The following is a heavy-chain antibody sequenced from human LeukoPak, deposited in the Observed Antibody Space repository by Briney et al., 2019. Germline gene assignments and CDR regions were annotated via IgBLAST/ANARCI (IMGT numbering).Heavy chain of an antibody. CDR1: GYTFTGYY. CDR3: ARVVGGNYYGSETDDY. Sequence: GASVKVSCKASGYTFTGYYMHWVRQAPGQGLEWMGWINPNSGGTNYAQKFQDRVTMTRDMSISTAYMELSRLRSDDTGVYYCARVVGGNYYGSETDDYWGQGTLVTVSS. V-gene: IGHV1-2*02. CDR2: INPNSGGT. J-gene: IGHJ4*02. D-gene: IGHD3-10*01.